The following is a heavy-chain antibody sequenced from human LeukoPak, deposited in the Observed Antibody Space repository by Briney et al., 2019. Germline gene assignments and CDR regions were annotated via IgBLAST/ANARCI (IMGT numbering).Heavy chain of an antibody. CDR3: AKSAHSSWYGALDY. CDR1: GFIFSTYG. D-gene: IGHD6-13*01. CDR2: ISHDGSNE. Sequence: GGSLRLSCTASGFIFSTYGMHWVRQAPGKGLEGGAVISHDGSNEFYADSVKGRFSISRDNSKNTQYLQMNSLRAEDTAVYYCAKSAHSSWYGALDYWGQGTLVTVSS. V-gene: IGHV3-30*18. J-gene: IGHJ4*02.